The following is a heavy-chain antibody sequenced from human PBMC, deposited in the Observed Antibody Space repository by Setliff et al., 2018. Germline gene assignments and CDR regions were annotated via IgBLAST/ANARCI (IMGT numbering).Heavy chain of an antibody. Sequence: SETLSLTCAVYGDSLSGYYWSWIRQSPRRGLEWIGEIMPGRDTLYSPSLESRLTITIDTSKSQFSLKLSSVTAADTAVYYCARHATYYYGSGNLPFDSWGQGTLVTVSS. CDR3: ARHATYYYGSGNLPFDS. CDR1: GDSLSGYY. V-gene: IGHV4-34*12. D-gene: IGHD3-10*01. CDR2: IMPGRDT. J-gene: IGHJ4*02.